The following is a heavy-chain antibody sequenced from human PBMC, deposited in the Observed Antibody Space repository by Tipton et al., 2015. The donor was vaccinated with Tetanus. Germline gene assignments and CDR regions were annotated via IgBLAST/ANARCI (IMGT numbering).Heavy chain of an antibody. D-gene: IGHD3-10*01. CDR3: ASHYGSGSDDAFDI. CDR1: GFTFSIYA. J-gene: IGHJ3*02. CDR2: IGGVDSFI. V-gene: IGHV3-23*01. Sequence: SLRLSCAASGFTFSIYAMNWVRQAPGKGLECVSVIGGVDSFIGYADSVKGRFTISRDNSKNMLYLQMSSLRAEDTAVYYCASHYGSGSDDAFDIWGQGTMVTVSS.